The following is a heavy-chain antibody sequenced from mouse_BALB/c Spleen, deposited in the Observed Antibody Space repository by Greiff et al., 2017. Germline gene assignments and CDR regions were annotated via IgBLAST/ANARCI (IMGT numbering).Heavy chain of an antibody. CDR1: GFNIKDTY. D-gene: IGHD4-1*01. Sequence: VQLEQSGAELVKPGASVKLSCTASGFNIKDTYMHWVKQRPEQGLEWIGRIDPANGNTKYDPKFQGKATITADTSSNTAYLQLSSLTSEDTAVYYCAREGQLGAWFAYWGQGTLVTVSA. CDR2: IDPANGNT. CDR3: AREGQLGAWFAY. J-gene: IGHJ3*01. V-gene: IGHV14-3*02.